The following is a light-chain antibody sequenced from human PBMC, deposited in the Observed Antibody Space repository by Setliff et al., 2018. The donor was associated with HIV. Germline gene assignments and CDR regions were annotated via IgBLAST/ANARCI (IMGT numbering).Light chain of an antibody. CDR3: SSYTGSDTFDV. CDR2: VVK. J-gene: IGLJ1*01. Sequence: QSALTQPASVSGSPGQAITISCTGNNSDIGTYDLVSWYQQHPGRAPKLTIFVVKRRPSGVSNRFSGSKSGNTATLTISGLQAEDEATYFCSSYTGSDTFDVGGTGTRSPA. V-gene: IGLV2-23*02. CDR1: NSDIGTYDL.